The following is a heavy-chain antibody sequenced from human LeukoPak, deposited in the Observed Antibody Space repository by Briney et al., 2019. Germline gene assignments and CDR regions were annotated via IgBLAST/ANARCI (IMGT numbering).Heavy chain of an antibody. J-gene: IGHJ5*02. CDR2: MNPNSGNT. CDR1: RYTFTSYD. D-gene: IGHD6-13*01. Sequence: ASVKVSCKASRYTFTSYDINWVRQATGQGLEWMGWMNPNSGNTGYAQKFQGRVTMTRNTSISTAYMELSSLRSEDTAVYYCAREGFAAAGTSFDPWGQGTLVTVSS. CDR3: AREGFAAAGTSFDP. V-gene: IGHV1-8*01.